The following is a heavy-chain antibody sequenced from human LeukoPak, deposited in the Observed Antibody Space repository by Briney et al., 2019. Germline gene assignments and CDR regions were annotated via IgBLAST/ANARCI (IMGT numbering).Heavy chain of an antibody. CDR2: ISTYSGNT. D-gene: IGHD1-26*01. CDR3: AKDCATPWEGGGGNY. V-gene: IGHV1-18*01. CDR1: GYTFSSSG. J-gene: IGHJ4*02. Sequence: GASVKVSCKASGYTFSSSGIYWVRQVPGQGLEWMGWISTYSGNTHYARNLQGRLTMTTDTSTSTAYMELRSLTSDDTALYYCAKDCATPWEGGGGNYWGQGTLVTVSS.